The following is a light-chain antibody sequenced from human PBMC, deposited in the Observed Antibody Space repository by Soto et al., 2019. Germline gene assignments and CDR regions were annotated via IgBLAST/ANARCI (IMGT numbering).Light chain of an antibody. CDR3: SSYAGTNNVV. CDR1: SRDVGGYNY. CDR2: EVS. V-gene: IGLV2-8*01. Sequence: QSALPQPPSASGSPGQSVTISCTGTSRDVGGYNYVSWYQQYPGKAPKIMIYEVSERPSGVPVRFSGSKSGNTASLTVSGLQAEDEADYYCSSYAGTNNVVFGGGTKLTVL. J-gene: IGLJ3*02.